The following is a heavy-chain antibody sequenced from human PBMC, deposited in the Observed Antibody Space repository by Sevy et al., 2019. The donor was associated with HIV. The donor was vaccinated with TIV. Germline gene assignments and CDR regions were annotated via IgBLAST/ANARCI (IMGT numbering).Heavy chain of an antibody. Sequence: GGSLRLSCAASGFTFSNAWMNWVRQAPGKGLEWVGRIKSKTDGGTTDYAATVKGRFTILRDDSKNTLYLQMNSLKTEDTAVYYCTTDKYYYDSSGYYPDYFDYWGQGTLVTVSS. CDR1: GFTFSNAW. CDR3: TTDKYYYDSSGYYPDYFDY. V-gene: IGHV3-15*07. D-gene: IGHD3-22*01. J-gene: IGHJ4*02. CDR2: IKSKTDGGTT.